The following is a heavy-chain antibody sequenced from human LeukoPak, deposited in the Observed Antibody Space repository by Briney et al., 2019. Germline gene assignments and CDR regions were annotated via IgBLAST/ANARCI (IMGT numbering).Heavy chain of an antibody. CDR3: ARRRRYNYGDFDS. V-gene: IGHV3-23*01. CDR1: GFTFSSYA. Sequence: AGSLRLSCAASGFTFSSYAMSWVRQAPGKGLEWVSAISDSGGATYNADSVKGRFTISRDDSKNTLYLQMNSLRAEDTAIYYCARRRRYNYGDFDSWGQGTLVTVSS. J-gene: IGHJ4*02. D-gene: IGHD5-18*01. CDR2: ISDSGGAT.